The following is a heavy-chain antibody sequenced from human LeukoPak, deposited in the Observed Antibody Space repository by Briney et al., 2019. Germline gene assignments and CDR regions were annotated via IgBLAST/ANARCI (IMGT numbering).Heavy chain of an antibody. Sequence: SSETLSLTCTVSGGSISSSSYYWGWIRQPPGKGLEWIGSIYYSGSTYYNPSLKSRVTISVDTSKNQFSLKLSSVTAADTAVYYCARDLRSGTDPYYYYYMDVWGKGTTVTISS. CDR2: IYYSGST. CDR3: ARDLRSGTDPYYYYYMDV. CDR1: GGSISSSSYY. D-gene: IGHD1-26*01. J-gene: IGHJ6*03. V-gene: IGHV4-39*07.